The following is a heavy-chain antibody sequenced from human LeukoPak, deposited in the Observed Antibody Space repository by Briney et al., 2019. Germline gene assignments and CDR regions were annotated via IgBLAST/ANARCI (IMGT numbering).Heavy chain of an antibody. D-gene: IGHD6-13*01. CDR2: IYHSGSS. CDR1: GGSISGYY. V-gene: IGHV4-59*01. Sequence: SETLPLTCTVSGGSISGYYWNWIRQPPGKGLEWIGYIYHSGSSNYNPSLKSRVTISVDTSKKQFSLMLSSVTAADTAVYYCARGDHYSSHRFDSWGQGTLVTVSS. J-gene: IGHJ4*02. CDR3: ARGDHYSSHRFDS.